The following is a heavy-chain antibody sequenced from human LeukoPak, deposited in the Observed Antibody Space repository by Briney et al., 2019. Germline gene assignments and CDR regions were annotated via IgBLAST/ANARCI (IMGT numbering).Heavy chain of an antibody. D-gene: IGHD3-22*01. CDR2: ISGSGGST. Sequence: GGTLRLSCAASGFTFSSYGMSWVRQAPGKGLEWVSAISGSGGSTYYADSVKGRFTISRDNSKNTLYLQMNSLRAEDTAVYYCAKRRHYYDSSGYALEGFDPWGQGTLVTVSS. CDR3: AKRRHYYDSSGYALEGFDP. V-gene: IGHV3-23*01. CDR1: GFTFSSYG. J-gene: IGHJ5*02.